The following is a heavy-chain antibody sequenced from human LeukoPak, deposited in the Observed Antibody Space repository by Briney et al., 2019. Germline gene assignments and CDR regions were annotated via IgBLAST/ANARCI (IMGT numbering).Heavy chain of an antibody. Sequence: SETLSLTCTVSGGSISSGDYYWSWIRQPPGKGLEWIGYIYYSGSTNYNPSLKSRVTISVDTSKNQFSLKLSSVTAADTAVYYCARVPRGAAAGTGYYFDYWGQGTLVTVSS. J-gene: IGHJ4*02. D-gene: IGHD6-13*01. V-gene: IGHV4-61*08. CDR3: ARVPRGAAAGTGYYFDY. CDR2: IYYSGST. CDR1: GGSISSGDYY.